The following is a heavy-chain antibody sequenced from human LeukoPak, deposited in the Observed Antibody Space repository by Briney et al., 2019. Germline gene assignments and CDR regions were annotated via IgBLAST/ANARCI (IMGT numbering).Heavy chain of an antibody. V-gene: IGHV3-21*01. J-gene: IGHJ5*02. CDR1: GFTFSSYS. CDR3: ARDYYGSGSRDVDP. Sequence: GGSLRLSCAASGFTFSSYSMNWVRQAPGKGLEWVSSISSSSSYIYYADSVKGRFTISRDNAKNSLHLQMNSLRAEDTAVYYCARDYYGSGSRDVDPWGQGTLVTVSS. CDR2: ISSSSSYI. D-gene: IGHD3-10*01.